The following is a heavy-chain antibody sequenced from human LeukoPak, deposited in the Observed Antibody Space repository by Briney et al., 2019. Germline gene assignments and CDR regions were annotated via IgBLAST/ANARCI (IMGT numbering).Heavy chain of an antibody. Sequence: ASVKVSCKGSGYTFTSYGISWVRQAPGQGLEWMGWISAYNGNTNYAQKLQGRVTMTTDTSTSTAYMELRSLRSDDTAVYYCARDFYYDSPNWFDPWGQGTLVTVSS. J-gene: IGHJ5*02. CDR3: ARDFYYDSPNWFDP. CDR2: ISAYNGNT. CDR1: GYTFTSYG. D-gene: IGHD3-22*01. V-gene: IGHV1-18*01.